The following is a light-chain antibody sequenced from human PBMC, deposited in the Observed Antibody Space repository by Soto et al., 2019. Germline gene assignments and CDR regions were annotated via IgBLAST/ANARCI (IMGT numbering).Light chain of an antibody. CDR3: SSLTTRFTYV. CDR1: TSNILRNY. J-gene: IGLJ1*01. Sequence: HSVLPHPPSTTGNPGHSLTISLTGSTSNILRNYVYWYRQLPGKAPKLVIYEVTDRPSGVSDRFSGSKSGNTASLTISGLQPEDEADYYCSSLTTRFTYVFGTGTKVTLL. CDR2: EVT. V-gene: IGLV2-14*01.